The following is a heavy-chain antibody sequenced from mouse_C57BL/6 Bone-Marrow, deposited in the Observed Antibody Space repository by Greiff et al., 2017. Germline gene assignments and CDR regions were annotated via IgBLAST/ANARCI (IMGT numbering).Heavy chain of an antibody. CDR1: GFTFSSYG. CDR2: ISSGGSYT. V-gene: IGHV5-6*02. J-gene: IGHJ1*03. CDR3: SRREYYGCYFDV. D-gene: IGHD1-1*01. Sequence: EVKLVESGGDLVKPGGSLKLSCAASGFTFSSYGMSWVRQTPDKRLAWVATISSGGSYTYSPDSVKGRFTISRDNANNTLYLQMSSLKSEDTAMYYCSRREYYGCYFDVWGTGTTVTVSS.